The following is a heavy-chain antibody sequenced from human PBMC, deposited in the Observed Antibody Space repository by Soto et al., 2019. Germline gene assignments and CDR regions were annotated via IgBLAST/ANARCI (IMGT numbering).Heavy chain of an antibody. CDR2: VYHTGST. Sequence: SETLSLTCDVSGASITTYYWSWIRQAPGKGLEWIGNVYHTGSTDYNSSLRSRVTISVDTSKNQFSLNMNSVTAADTAVYYCARRLFGSGWTLDSWGQGALVTV. CDR3: ARRLFGSGWTLDS. V-gene: IGHV4-59*13. J-gene: IGHJ4*02. D-gene: IGHD6-19*01. CDR1: GASITTYY.